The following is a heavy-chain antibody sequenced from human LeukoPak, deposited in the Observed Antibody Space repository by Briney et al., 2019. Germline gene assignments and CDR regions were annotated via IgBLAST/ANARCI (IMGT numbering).Heavy chain of an antibody. D-gene: IGHD6-13*01. V-gene: IGHV4-59*01. Sequence: LETLSLTCTVSGGSISSYYWSWIRQPPGKGLEWIGYIYYSGSTNYNPSLKSRVTISVGTSKNQFSLRLTSVTAADTAVYYCARQEQQLIYNWFDPWGQGTLVTVSS. CDR2: IYYSGST. CDR3: ARQEQQLIYNWFDP. CDR1: GGSISSYY. J-gene: IGHJ5*02.